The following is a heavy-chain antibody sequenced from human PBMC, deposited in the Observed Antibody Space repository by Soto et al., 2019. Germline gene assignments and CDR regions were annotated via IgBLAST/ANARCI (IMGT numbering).Heavy chain of an antibody. V-gene: IGHV3-30*18. CDR2: ISYDGSNK. Sequence: QVQLVESGGGVVQPGRSLRLSCAASGFTFSSYGMHWVRQAPGKGLEWVAVISYDGSNKYYADSVKGRFTISRDNSRNTLYLQMNSLRAEDTAVYYCAKDGGTDGSGSYYAPRYSYYGMDVWGQGTTVTVSS. CDR1: GFTFSSYG. J-gene: IGHJ6*02. D-gene: IGHD3-10*01. CDR3: AKDGGTDGSGSYYAPRYSYYGMDV.